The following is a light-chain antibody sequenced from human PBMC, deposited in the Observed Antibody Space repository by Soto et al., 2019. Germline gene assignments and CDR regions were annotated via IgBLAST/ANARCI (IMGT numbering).Light chain of an antibody. CDR3: MQVLQTPLT. J-gene: IGKJ4*01. CDR2: LGS. CDR1: QSLLHSNGYNY. Sequence: DIVMTQSPLSLPVTPGEPASISRRSSQSLLHSNGYNYVDWYLQKPGQPPQLLIFLGSSRASGVPDRFNGSGSGTDFTLRITTVEAEDVGVYYCMQVLQTPLTFGGGTKLEIK. V-gene: IGKV2-28*01.